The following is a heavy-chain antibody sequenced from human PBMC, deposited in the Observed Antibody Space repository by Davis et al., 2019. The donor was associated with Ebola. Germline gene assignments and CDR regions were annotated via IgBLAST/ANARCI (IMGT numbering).Heavy chain of an antibody. CDR2: ISSYNGNT. CDR3: ARLAMVAAGCHDY. D-gene: IGHD5-18*01. V-gene: IGHV1-18*01. J-gene: IGHJ4*02. CDR1: GYTFKNSA. Sequence: AASVKVSCKASGYTFKNSAISWVRQAPGQGLEWMGWISSYNGNTAYAQILQGRVTMTTDTSTNTAYMELRDLRSDDAALYYCARLAMVAAGCHDYWGQGSLVAVSS.